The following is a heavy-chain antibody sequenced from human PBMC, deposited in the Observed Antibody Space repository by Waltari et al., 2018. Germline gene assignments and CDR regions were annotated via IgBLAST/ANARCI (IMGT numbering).Heavy chain of an antibody. J-gene: IGHJ6*02. CDR2: IYYNGAT. CDR1: RGSIRSHY. V-gene: IGHV4-59*11. CDR3: ARDRVVPADEPDYYGLDV. Sequence: QVHLQESGPGQVKPSETLSLTCDVSRGSIRSHYWSWIRRPPGKGLEWIGYIYYNGATNSNPSRMSRVTISVDTAKNQFSLKLSSVTAADTAVYYCARDRVVPADEPDYYGLDVWGQGTTVTVSS. D-gene: IGHD2-2*01.